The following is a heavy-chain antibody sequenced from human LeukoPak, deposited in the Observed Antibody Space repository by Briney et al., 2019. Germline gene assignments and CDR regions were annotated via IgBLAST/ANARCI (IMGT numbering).Heavy chain of an antibody. D-gene: IGHD3-3*01. Sequence: PSQTLSLTCTVSGGSISSGSYYWSWIRQPAGRGLEWIGRIYTSGSTNYNPSLKSRVTIPVDTSKNQFSLKLSSVTAAGTAVYYCARARTYSSLLEWFDYWGQGTLVTVSS. J-gene: IGHJ4*02. CDR2: IYTSGST. CDR3: ARARTYSSLLEWFDY. CDR1: GGSISSGSYY. V-gene: IGHV4-61*02.